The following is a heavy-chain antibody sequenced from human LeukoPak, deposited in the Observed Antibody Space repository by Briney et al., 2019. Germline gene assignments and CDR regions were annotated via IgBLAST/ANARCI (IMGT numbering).Heavy chain of an antibody. CDR1: GGSISSYY. J-gene: IGHJ5*02. Sequence: SETLSLTCTVSGGSISSYYWSWIRQPPGKGLEWIGYIYYSGSTNYNPSLKSRVTISVDTSKNQFSLKLSSVTAADTAVYYCARRLTRYFDWLIFNWFDPWGQGTLVTVSS. CDR3: ARRLTRYFDWLIFNWFDP. D-gene: IGHD3-9*01. V-gene: IGHV4-59*12. CDR2: IYYSGST.